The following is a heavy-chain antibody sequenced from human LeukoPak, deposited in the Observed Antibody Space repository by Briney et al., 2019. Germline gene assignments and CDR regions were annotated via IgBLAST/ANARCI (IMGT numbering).Heavy chain of an antibody. Sequence: ASVKVSCKASRYTFTSYGISWVRQAPGQGLEWMGWISAYNGNTNYAQKLQGRVTMTTDTSTSTAYTELRSLRSDDTAVYYCARDSGWELLGGYNWFDPWGQGTLVTVSS. D-gene: IGHD1-26*01. J-gene: IGHJ5*02. CDR1: RYTFTSYG. CDR2: ISAYNGNT. CDR3: ARDSGWELLGGYNWFDP. V-gene: IGHV1-18*01.